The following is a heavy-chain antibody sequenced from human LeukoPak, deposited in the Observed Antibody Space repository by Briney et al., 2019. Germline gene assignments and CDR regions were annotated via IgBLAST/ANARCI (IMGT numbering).Heavy chain of an antibody. CDR1: GYSFTSYW. J-gene: IGHJ4*02. D-gene: IGHD3-9*01. Sequence: GESLQISCQGSGYSFTSYWIGWVRQLPGKGLEGMGIIYPGDSDTRDSPSFQGQVTISADKSISTAYLQWSSLKASDTAMYYCARHRSDYDILTGNEAYFDYWGQGTLVTVSS. V-gene: IGHV5-51*01. CDR3: ARHRSDYDILTGNEAYFDY. CDR2: IYPGDSDT.